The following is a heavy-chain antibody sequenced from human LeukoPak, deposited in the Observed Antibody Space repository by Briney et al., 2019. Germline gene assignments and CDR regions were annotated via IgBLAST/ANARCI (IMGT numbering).Heavy chain of an antibody. Sequence: SETLSLTCAVYGGSFSGYYWSWIRQPPGKGLEWIGEINHSGSTNYNPSLKSRVTISVDTSKNQFSLKLSSVTAADTAVYYCARGPRSSWCPIDYWGQGTLVTVSS. CDR1: GGSFSGYY. CDR2: INHSGST. J-gene: IGHJ4*02. V-gene: IGHV4-34*01. CDR3: ARGPRSSWCPIDY. D-gene: IGHD6-13*01.